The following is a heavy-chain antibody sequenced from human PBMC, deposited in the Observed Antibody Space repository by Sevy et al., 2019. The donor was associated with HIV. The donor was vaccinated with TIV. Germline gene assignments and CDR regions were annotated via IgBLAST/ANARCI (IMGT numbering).Heavy chain of an antibody. V-gene: IGHV3-48*02. CDR3: AIDPRDGGDY. D-gene: IGHD3-16*01. J-gene: IGHJ4*02. CDR2: ISTGSTTI. CDR1: GFIFSSYS. Sequence: GGSLRRSCAASGFIFSSYSMNWVRQAPGKGLEWISYISTGSTTIYYADSVKGRLTVSRDNARSSLFLQMNSLRDEDTAVYYCAIDPRDGGDYWGQGTLVTVSS.